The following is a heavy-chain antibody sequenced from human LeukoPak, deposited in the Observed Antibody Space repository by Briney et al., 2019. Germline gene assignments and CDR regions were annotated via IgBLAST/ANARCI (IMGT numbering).Heavy chain of an antibody. D-gene: IGHD3-22*01. Sequence: GASVKVSCKAFGYTFTSYGISWVRQAPGQGLEWMGWISAYNGNTNYAQKLQGRVTMTTDTSTSTAYMELRSLRSDDTAVYYCARSIKPNYYDSSGYSGLDYWGQGTLVTVSS. CDR1: GYTFTSYG. CDR2: ISAYNGNT. J-gene: IGHJ4*02. V-gene: IGHV1-18*01. CDR3: ARSIKPNYYDSSGYSGLDY.